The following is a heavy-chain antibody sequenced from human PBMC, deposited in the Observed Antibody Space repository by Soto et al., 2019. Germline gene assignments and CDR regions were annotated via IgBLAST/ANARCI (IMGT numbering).Heavy chain of an antibody. Sequence: EVQLVESGGGLVKPGGSLRLSCAASGFTFSSYSMNWVRQAPGKGLEWVSSISSSSSYIYYADSVKGRFTISRDNAKNSLYLQMNSLRAEDTAVYYRARGKYSSSWYYYFYGMDVWGQGTTVTVSS. D-gene: IGHD6-13*01. J-gene: IGHJ6*02. CDR2: ISSSSSYI. CDR3: ARGKYSSSWYYYFYGMDV. V-gene: IGHV3-21*03. CDR1: GFTFSSYS.